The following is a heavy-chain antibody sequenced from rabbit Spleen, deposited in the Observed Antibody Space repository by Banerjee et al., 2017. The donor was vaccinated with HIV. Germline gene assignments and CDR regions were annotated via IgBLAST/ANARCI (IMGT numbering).Heavy chain of an antibody. Sequence: QSLEESGGDLVKPGASLTVTCKASGFSFSDRDVMCWVRQAPGKGLEWIACINTATGKGVYASWAKGRFTISKTSSTTVTLQMTSLTVADTATYFCARDLPDAIGWNFNLWGPGTLVTVS. CDR3: ARDLPDAIGWNFNL. CDR2: INTATGKG. J-gene: IGHJ4*01. D-gene: IGHD1-1*01. V-gene: IGHV1S40*01. CDR1: GFSFSDRDV.